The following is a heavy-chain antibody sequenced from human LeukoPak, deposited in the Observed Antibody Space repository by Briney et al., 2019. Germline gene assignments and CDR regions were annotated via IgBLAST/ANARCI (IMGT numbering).Heavy chain of an antibody. J-gene: IGHJ2*01. CDR3: AKDSGDRTYYDILTGYDYYWYFDL. D-gene: IGHD3-9*01. CDR2: ISYDGSNK. Sequence: GGSQRLSCAASGFTFSSYGMHWVRQAPGKGLEWVAVISYDGSNKYYADSVKGRFTISRDNSKNTLYLQMNSLRGEDTAVYYCAKDSGDRTYYDILTGYDYYWYFDLWGRGTLVTVSS. V-gene: IGHV3-30*18. CDR1: GFTFSSYG.